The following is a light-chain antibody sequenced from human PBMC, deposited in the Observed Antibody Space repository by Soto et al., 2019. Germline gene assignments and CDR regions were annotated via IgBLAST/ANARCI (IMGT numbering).Light chain of an antibody. J-gene: IGKJ4*01. Sequence: DIQMTQSPSSLSASVGDRVTISCQASQDISNYLNWYQQKPGKAPKLLIYDASSLETGVPSRFGGRGFGTDFTFTISSLQPEDVATYYCQQYGNPALTFGGGTKVDIK. CDR2: DAS. V-gene: IGKV1-33*01. CDR3: QQYGNPALT. CDR1: QDISNY.